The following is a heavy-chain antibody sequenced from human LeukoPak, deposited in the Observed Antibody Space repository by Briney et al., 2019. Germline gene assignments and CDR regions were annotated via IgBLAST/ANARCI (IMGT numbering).Heavy chain of an antibody. Sequence: ASVKVSCKASGYTFTSYGISWVRQAPGQGLEWMGWISAYNGNTNYAQKLQGRVTMTTDTSTSTAYMELRSLRSDDTAVYYCARDRGNYYDSSGYYYAPFLFDYWGQGTLVTVSS. CDR3: ARDRGNYYDSSGYYYAPFLFDY. D-gene: IGHD3-22*01. CDR1: GYTFTSYG. V-gene: IGHV1-18*01. J-gene: IGHJ4*02. CDR2: ISAYNGNT.